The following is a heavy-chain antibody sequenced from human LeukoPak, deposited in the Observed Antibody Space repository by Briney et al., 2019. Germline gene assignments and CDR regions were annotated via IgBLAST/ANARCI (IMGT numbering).Heavy chain of an antibody. Sequence: GGCVRLSCAASGFTLEDYAMQWVREARGKGREGGSGISWNRGSIGYADSVRGRFTISRGNAENSLYLQMNSLRAEDTALYYCAKDIGKYYDSSGYWEFDYWGQGTLVTVSS. CDR2: ISWNRGSI. V-gene: IGHV3-9*01. J-gene: IGHJ4*02. D-gene: IGHD3-22*01. CDR1: GFTLEDYA. CDR3: AKDIGKYYDSSGYWEFDY.